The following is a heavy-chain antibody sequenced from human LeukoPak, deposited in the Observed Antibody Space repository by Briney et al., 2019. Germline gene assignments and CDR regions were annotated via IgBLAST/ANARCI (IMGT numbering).Heavy chain of an antibody. Sequence: PGGSLRLSCTASRFTFSDYGMHWVRQAPGKGLEWVAFISYDGSNKYYVDSVKGRFTISRDNSKNTLYLQMSSLRAEDTAVYYCVKGSSGGNSYGFYDYWGQGTLVTVSS. CDR2: ISYDGSNK. V-gene: IGHV3-30*18. D-gene: IGHD5-18*01. J-gene: IGHJ4*02. CDR3: VKGSSGGNSYGFYDY. CDR1: RFTFSDYG.